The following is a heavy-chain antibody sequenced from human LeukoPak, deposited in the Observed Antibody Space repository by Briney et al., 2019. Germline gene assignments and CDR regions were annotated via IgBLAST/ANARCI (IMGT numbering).Heavy chain of an antibody. J-gene: IGHJ5*02. CDR2: ISYDGSNK. D-gene: IGHD2-21*01. V-gene: IGHV3-30*04. Sequence: PGGSLRLSCAASGFTFSSYAMHWVRQAPGKGLEWVAVISYDGSNKYYADSVKGRFTISRDNSKYTLYLQMNSLRAEDTAVYYCAKDPLALWFDPWGQGTLVTVSS. CDR1: GFTFSSYA. CDR3: AKDPLALWFDP.